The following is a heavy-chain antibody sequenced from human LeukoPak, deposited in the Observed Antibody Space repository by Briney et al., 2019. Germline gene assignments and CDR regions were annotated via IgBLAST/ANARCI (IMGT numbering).Heavy chain of an antibody. CDR3: ARDLKNYYYDSSGCLGY. CDR1: GFTFSSYA. J-gene: IGHJ4*02. CDR2: ISYDGSNK. V-gene: IGHV3-30-3*01. D-gene: IGHD3-22*01. Sequence: GSLRLSCAASGFTFSSYAMHWVRQAPGKGLEWVAVISYDGSNKYYADSVKGRFTTSRDNSKNTLYLQMNSLRAEDTAVYYCARDLKNYYYDSSGCLGYWGQGTLVTVSS.